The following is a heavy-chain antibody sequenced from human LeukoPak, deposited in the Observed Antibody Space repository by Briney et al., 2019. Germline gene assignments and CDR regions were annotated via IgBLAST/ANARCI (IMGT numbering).Heavy chain of an antibody. CDR1: GFTFSSYW. J-gene: IGHJ6*03. CDR3: ARYAEPIAARHYYYMDV. V-gene: IGHV3-7*01. Sequence: GGSLRLSCVASGFTFSSYWMTWVRQAPGKGLEWVANIKTDGSQIYYVDSVKGRFTISRDNAKNSLYLQMNSPRAEDTAVYYCARYAEPIAARHYYYMDVWGKGTTVTVSS. CDR2: IKTDGSQI. D-gene: IGHD6-6*01.